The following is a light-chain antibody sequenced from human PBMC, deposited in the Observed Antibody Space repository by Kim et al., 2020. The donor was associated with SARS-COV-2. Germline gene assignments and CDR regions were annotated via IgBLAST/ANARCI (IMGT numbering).Light chain of an antibody. CDR2: GDN. V-gene: IGLV2-23*01. Sequence: QSVLTQPASVSGSPGQSIIISCSGTNNDVGSHDLVSWYQHHPGSAPKLVIYGDNQRPSGVSSRFSGSKSGNTASLTISGLYPEDEADYYCCSYANGGTWVFGGGTQLTVL. J-gene: IGLJ3*02. CDR3: CSYANGGTWV. CDR1: NNDVGSHDL.